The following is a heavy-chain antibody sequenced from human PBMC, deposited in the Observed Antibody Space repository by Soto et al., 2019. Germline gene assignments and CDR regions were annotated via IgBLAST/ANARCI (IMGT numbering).Heavy chain of an antibody. V-gene: IGHV3-64D*06. D-gene: IGHD3-22*01. CDR3: VKGAYYYDSSGYYPFDY. Sequence: GGSLRLSCSASGFTFSSYSMHWVRQAPGKGLEYVSSISTNGGSTHYADSVKGRFTISRDNSKNTQYLQMSSLRADDTAVYYCVKGAYYYDSSGYYPFDYWGQGTLVTVSS. J-gene: IGHJ4*02. CDR2: ISTNGGST. CDR1: GFTFSSYS.